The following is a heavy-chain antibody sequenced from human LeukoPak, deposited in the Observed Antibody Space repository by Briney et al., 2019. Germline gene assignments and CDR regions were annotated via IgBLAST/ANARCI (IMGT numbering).Heavy chain of an antibody. D-gene: IGHD2/OR15-2a*01. CDR3: ARLGLAGVQSNTGDY. Sequence: GESLKISCKGSGYSFTSYWIGWVRQMPGKGLEWMGIIYPGDSDTRYSPSFQGQVTISADKSISTAYPQWSSLKASDTAMYYCARLGLAGVQSNTGDYWGQGTLVTVSS. J-gene: IGHJ4*02. CDR1: GYSFTSYW. CDR2: IYPGDSDT. V-gene: IGHV5-51*01.